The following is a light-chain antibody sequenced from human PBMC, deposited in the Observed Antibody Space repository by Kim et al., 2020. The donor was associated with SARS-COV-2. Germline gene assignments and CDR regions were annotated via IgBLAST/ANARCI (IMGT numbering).Light chain of an antibody. CDR3: AAWDDTINGV. CDR2: SND. CDR1: SSNIGSNT. Sequence: ELTQPPSASGTPGQTVTISCSGSSSNIGSNTVNWYQQFPGTAPKLLIYSNDQRPSGVPDRFSGSKSGTSASLAISGLQSEDEADYYCAAWDDTINGVFGGGTKVTVL. J-gene: IGLJ3*02. V-gene: IGLV1-44*01.